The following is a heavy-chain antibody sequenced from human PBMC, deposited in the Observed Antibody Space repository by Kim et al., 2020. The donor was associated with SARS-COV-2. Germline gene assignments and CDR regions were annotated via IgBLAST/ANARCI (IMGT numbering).Heavy chain of an antibody. CDR2: ISSSSSYI. CDR3: ARDFYGSGHIDY. D-gene: IGHD3-10*01. CDR1: GFTFSSYS. J-gene: IGHJ4*02. V-gene: IGHV3-21*01. Sequence: GGSLRLSCAASGFTFSSYSMNWVRQAPGKGLEWVSSISSSSSYIYYADSVKGRFTISRDNAKNSLYLQMNSLRAEDTAVYYCARDFYGSGHIDYWGQGTLVTVSS.